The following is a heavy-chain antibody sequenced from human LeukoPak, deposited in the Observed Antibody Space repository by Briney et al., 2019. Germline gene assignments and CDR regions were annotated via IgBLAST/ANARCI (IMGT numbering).Heavy chain of an antibody. D-gene: IGHD4-23*01. V-gene: IGHV1-69*13. CDR1: GYTFTSYY. Sequence: GASVKVSCKASGYTFTSYYMHWVRQAPGQGLEWMGGIIPIFGTANYAQKFQGRVTITADESTSTAYMELSSLRSEDTAVYYCARRGDDYGGNPSYYYGMDVWGQGTTVTVSS. J-gene: IGHJ6*02. CDR3: ARRGDDYGGNPSYYYGMDV. CDR2: IIPIFGTA.